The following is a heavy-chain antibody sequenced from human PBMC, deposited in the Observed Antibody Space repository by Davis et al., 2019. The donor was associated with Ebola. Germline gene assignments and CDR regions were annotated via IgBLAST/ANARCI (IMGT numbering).Heavy chain of an antibody. V-gene: IGHV3-30-3*01. CDR3: ARGSVPFGVVQRPFDY. CDR2: ISYDGSNK. J-gene: IGHJ4*02. D-gene: IGHD3-3*01. Sequence: GESLKISCAASGFTFSSYAMHWVRQAPGKGLEWVAVISYDGSNKYYADSVKGRFTISRDNSKNTLYLQMNSLRAEDTAVYYCARGSVPFGVVQRPFDYWGQGTLVTVSS. CDR1: GFTFSSYA.